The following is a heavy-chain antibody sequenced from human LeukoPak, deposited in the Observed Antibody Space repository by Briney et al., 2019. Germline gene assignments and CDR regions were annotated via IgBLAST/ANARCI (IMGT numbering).Heavy chain of an antibody. V-gene: IGHV4-59*01. J-gene: IGHJ6*03. D-gene: IGHD3-10*01. CDR2: IYYSGST. CDR3: AREGDAMDV. CDR1: GGSISSYY. Sequence: SETPSLTCTVSGGSISSYYWSWIRQPPGKGLEWIGYIYYSGSTNYNPSLKSRVTISVDTSKNQFSLKLSSVTAADTAVYYCAREGDAMDVWGKGTTVTISS.